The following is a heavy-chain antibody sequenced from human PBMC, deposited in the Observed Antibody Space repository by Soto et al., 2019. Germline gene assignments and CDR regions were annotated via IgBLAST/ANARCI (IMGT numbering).Heavy chain of an antibody. CDR3: ARGDTLPGY. CDR2: ISYDGTNK. V-gene: IGHV3-33*01. CDR1: GFSFSRYG. Sequence: QVQLVESGGGVVQPGRSLRLSCAASGFSFSRYGMHWVRQAPGKGLEWVAIISYDGTNKYYADSVKGRFTISRDNSKNQLYLQMNCRRAEDTAVYYCARGDTLPGYWGQGTLVTVPS. J-gene: IGHJ4*02. D-gene: IGHD3-10*01.